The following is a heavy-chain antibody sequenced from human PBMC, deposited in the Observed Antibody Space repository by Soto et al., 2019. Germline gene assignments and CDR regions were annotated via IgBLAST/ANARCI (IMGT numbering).Heavy chain of an antibody. CDR1: GYTFISYD. D-gene: IGHD2-2*01. V-gene: IGHV1-46*01. Sequence: ASVKVSCKASGYTFISYDMHWVRQAPGQGLEWMGIINPRGGSTTYAQRFQGRVTMTRDTSTSTVYMELSSLRSEDTAVYYCARAAPSGITAMPXYWGQGTLVXVSS. CDR3: ARAAPSGITAMPXY. J-gene: IGHJ4*02. CDR2: INPRGGST.